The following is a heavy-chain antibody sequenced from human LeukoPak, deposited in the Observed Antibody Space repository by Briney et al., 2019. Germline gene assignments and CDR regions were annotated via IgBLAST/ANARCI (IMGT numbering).Heavy chain of an antibody. CDR1: GFTVSGFW. CDR3: ARVSAAGSGFLDL. V-gene: IGHV3-7*01. CDR2: IKQDGTEK. Sequence: GGSLRLSCAVSGFTVSGFWMSWVRQAPGKGLEWVANIKQDGTEKNYVDSVKGRLTTSRDNAKNSLFLQMNSLRVEDTAVYYCARVSAAGSGFLDLWGRGTLVLVSA. D-gene: IGHD6-13*01. J-gene: IGHJ2*01.